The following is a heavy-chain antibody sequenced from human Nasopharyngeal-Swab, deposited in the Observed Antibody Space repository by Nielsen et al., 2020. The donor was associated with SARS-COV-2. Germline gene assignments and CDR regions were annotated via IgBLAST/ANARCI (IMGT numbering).Heavy chain of an antibody. CDR2: ISSSSSYI. CDR3: ARLQWLDTGIDAFDI. Sequence: RQHQGKGLEWVSSISSSSSYIYYADSVKGRFTISRDNAKNSLYLQMNSLRAEDTAVYYCARLQWLDTGIDAFDIWGQGTMVTVSS. J-gene: IGHJ3*02. D-gene: IGHD6-19*01. V-gene: IGHV3-21*01.